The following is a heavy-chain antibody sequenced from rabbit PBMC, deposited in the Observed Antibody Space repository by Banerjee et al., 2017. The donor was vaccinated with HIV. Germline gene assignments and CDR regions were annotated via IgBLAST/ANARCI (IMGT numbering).Heavy chain of an antibody. J-gene: IGHJ4*01. D-gene: IGHD6-1*01. Sequence: QEQLVESGGGLFQPGGSLALTCQASGFSFSRDYVMCWVRQAPGKGLEWIGCMNTYTGKAVYATWTKGRFTVSKTSSTTVTLHMTSLTAADTATYSCARDVGSYDYIDVYFNLWGPGTLVTVS. CDR3: ARDVGSYDYIDVYFNL. CDR2: MNTYTGKA. V-gene: IGHV1S45*01. CDR1: GFSFSRDYV.